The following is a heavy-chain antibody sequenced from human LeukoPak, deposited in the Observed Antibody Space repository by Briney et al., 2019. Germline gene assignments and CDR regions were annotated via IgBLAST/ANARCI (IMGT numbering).Heavy chain of an antibody. V-gene: IGHV3-7*01. Sequence: GGSLRLSCAASGLTFSSFWMSWVRQAPGKGLEWVANIKQDGSEKYYVDSVKGRFTISRDNAKNSLYLQMNSLRAEDTAVYYCARVEQWLVPPDYWGQGTLVTVSS. CDR1: GLTFSSFW. J-gene: IGHJ4*02. CDR2: IKQDGSEK. CDR3: ARVEQWLVPPDY. D-gene: IGHD6-19*01.